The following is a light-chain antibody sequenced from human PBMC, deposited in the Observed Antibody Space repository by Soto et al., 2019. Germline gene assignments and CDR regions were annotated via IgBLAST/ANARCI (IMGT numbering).Light chain of an antibody. Sequence: EIVMTQSPATLSVSPGERATLSCRHRQSVSSNLAWYQQKPGQAPRLLIYGASTRATGIPARFSGSGSGTEFTLTISSLQSEDFAVYYCQQYNNWPRTFGQGTKLEIK. CDR2: GAS. V-gene: IGKV3-15*01. CDR1: QSVSSN. J-gene: IGKJ1*01. CDR3: QQYNNWPRT.